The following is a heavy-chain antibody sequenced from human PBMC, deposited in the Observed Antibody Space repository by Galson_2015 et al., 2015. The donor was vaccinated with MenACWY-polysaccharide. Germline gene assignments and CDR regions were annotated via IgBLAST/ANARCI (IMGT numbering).Heavy chain of an antibody. J-gene: IGHJ4*02. Sequence: GSLRLSCAASGLRFSGSGMHWVRQAPGKGLEWVAVIQYDGTNKVYADSVMGRFSISRDSAKNSLYLQMNSLRPEDTALYYCAKGYSYSKSPVDHWGQGTLVTVSS. V-gene: IGHV3-30*02. CDR1: GLRFSGSG. CDR2: IQYDGTNK. D-gene: IGHD2-15*01. CDR3: AKGYSYSKSPVDH.